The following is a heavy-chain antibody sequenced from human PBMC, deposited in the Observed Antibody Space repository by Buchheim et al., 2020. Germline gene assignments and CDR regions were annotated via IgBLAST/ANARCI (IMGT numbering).Heavy chain of an antibody. CDR2: ISYDGRNE. CDR1: GFTFSSYG. D-gene: IGHD3-10*01. CDR3: AKSRYHGSRSYVYYGMGV. J-gene: IGHJ6*02. Sequence: QVQLVESGGGVVQPGRSLRLSCAASGFTFSSYGIHWVRQAPGKGLEWVAVISYDGRNEYYADSVKGRFTISRDNSKNTLYLQMNSLRAEETAVYYSAKSRYHGSRSYVYYGMGVWGQGTT. V-gene: IGHV3-30*18.